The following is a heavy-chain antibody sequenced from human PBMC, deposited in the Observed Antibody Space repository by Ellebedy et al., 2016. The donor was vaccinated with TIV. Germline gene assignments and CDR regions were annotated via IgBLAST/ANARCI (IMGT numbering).Heavy chain of an antibody. CDR1: GFTFSTYA. D-gene: IGHD5-12*01. Sequence: SLKISCAASGFTFSTYAMHWVRQAPGKGLEWVSGISWNGDSIGYADSVKGRFAISRDNAKKSLYLQMNSLRADDTAVYYCAKGHPRGYSAYRYFPFDYWGQGTQVTVSS. J-gene: IGHJ4*02. CDR3: AKGHPRGYSAYRYFPFDY. CDR2: ISWNGDSI. V-gene: IGHV3-9*01.